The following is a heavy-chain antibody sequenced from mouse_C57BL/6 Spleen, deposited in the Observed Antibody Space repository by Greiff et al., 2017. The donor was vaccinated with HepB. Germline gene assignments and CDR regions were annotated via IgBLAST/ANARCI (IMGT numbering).Heavy chain of an antibody. CDR2: INPNNGGT. CDR1: GYTFTDYN. Sequence: EVQLQQSGPELVKPGASVKIPCKASGYTFTDYNMDWVKQSHGKSLEWIGDINPNNGGTIYNQKFKGKATLTVDKSSSTAYMELRSLTSEDTAVYYWARRESLRPLFAYWGQGTLVTVSA. V-gene: IGHV1-18*01. D-gene: IGHD2-12*01. J-gene: IGHJ3*01. CDR3: ARRESLRPLFAY.